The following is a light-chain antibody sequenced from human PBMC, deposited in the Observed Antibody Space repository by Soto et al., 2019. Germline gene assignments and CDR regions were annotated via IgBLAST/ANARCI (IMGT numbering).Light chain of an antibody. CDR3: QQRSNWIT. Sequence: EIVLTQSPATLSLSPGDIATLSCRASQSVNNYLAWYQHKPGQSPRLLIYDSSIRATGIPARFSGGGSGTDFTLTISSLEPEDFAVYYCQQRSNWITFGGGTKVDIK. J-gene: IGKJ4*01. CDR2: DSS. V-gene: IGKV3-11*01. CDR1: QSVNNY.